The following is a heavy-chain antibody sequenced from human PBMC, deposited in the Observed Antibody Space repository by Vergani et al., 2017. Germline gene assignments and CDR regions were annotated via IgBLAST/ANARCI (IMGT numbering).Heavy chain of an antibody. V-gene: IGHV7-4-1*02. D-gene: IGHD5-12*01. J-gene: IGHJ6*02. CDR3: ARSPYVDIVARGGMDV. CDR2: INTNTGNP. CDR1: GYTFTSYA. Sequence: QVQLVQSGSELKKPGASVKVSCKASGYTFTSYAMHWVRQAPGQGLEWMGWINTNTGNPTYAQGFPGRFVFSLDTSVSTAYLQISSLKAEDTAVYYCARSPYVDIVARGGMDVWGQGTTVTVSS.